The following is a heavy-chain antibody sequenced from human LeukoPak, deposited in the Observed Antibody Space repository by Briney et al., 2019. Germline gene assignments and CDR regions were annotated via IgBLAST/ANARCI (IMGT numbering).Heavy chain of an antibody. CDR2: IGWNSART. CDR1: ESTFDHA. J-gene: IGHJ4*02. CDR3: ARDNLVRGAPEFDY. D-gene: IGHD3-10*01. V-gene: IGHV3-9*01. Sequence: GGSLRLSCTASESTFDHAMHWVRQTPGKGLEWVSGIGWNSARTGYADSVRGRFTISRDNAKNSLYLQMNSLRAEDTALYYCARDNLVRGAPEFDYWGRGTLVTVSS.